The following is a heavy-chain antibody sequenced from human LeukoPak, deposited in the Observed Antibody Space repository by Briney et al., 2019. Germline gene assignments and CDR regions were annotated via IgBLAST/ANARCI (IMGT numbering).Heavy chain of an antibody. J-gene: IGHJ4*02. CDR2: IYPGDSDT. CDR1: GYTLTNNW. D-gene: IGHD5-12*01. V-gene: IGHV5-51*01. Sequence: PGESLKISCKISGYTLTNNWIGWVRQVPGKGLEWMGIIYPGDSDTRYSPSFQGQVTISADKSISTAYLQWSSLKASDTAMYYCARLPGIVATIERYFDYWGQGTLVTVSS. CDR3: ARLPGIVATIERYFDY.